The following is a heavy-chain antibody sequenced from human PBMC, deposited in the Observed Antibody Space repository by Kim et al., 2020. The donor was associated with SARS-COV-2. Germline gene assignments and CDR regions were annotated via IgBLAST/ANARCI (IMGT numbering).Heavy chain of an antibody. D-gene: IGHD3-22*01. J-gene: IGHJ4*02. CDR1: GFTFSSYA. Sequence: GGSLRLSCAASGFTFSSYAMSWVRQAPGKGLEWVSAISGSGGSTYYADSVKGRFTISRDNSKNTLYLQMNSLRAEDTAVYYCAKDDYYYDSSGYYSYWGQGTLVTVSS. CDR2: ISGSGGST. CDR3: AKDDYYYDSSGYYSY. V-gene: IGHV3-23*01.